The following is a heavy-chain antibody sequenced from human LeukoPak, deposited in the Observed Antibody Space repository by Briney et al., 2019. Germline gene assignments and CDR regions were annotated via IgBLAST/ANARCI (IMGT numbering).Heavy chain of an antibody. D-gene: IGHD1-26*01. CDR3: ARVGDY. Sequence: GGSLRLSCAASGFTFSSYAMSWVRQAPGKGLEWVSYISSSSSTIYYADSVKGRFTISRDNAKNSLYLQMNSLRAEDTAVYYCARVGDYWGQGTLVTVSS. V-gene: IGHV3-48*01. CDR2: ISSSSSTI. J-gene: IGHJ4*02. CDR1: GFTFSSYA.